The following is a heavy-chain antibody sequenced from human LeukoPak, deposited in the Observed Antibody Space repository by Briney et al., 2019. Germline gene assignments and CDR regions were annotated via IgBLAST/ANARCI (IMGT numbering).Heavy chain of an antibody. CDR3: AKDGRVGTTVTPKY. D-gene: IGHD4-17*01. CDR1: GFTFSSYA. J-gene: IGHJ4*02. CDR2: ISGSGGST. Sequence: GGSLRLSCAASGFTFSSYAMSWVRQAPGKGLEWVSAISGSGGSTYYADSVKGRFTISRDNSKNTLYLQMNSLRAEDTAVYYCAKDGRVGTTVTPKYWGQGTLVTVPS. V-gene: IGHV3-23*01.